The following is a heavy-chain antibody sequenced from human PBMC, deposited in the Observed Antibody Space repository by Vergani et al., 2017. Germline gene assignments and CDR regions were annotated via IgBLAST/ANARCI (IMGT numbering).Heavy chain of an antibody. J-gene: IGHJ5*02. CDR2: IDPSESYT. CDR1: GYSFTSYW. D-gene: IGHD6-13*01. CDR3: ARHVGFSAAAGTEWFDP. V-gene: IGHV5-10-1*03. Sequence: EVQLVQSGAEVKKPGESLRISCKGSGYSFTSYWISWVRQMPGKGLEWMGRIDPSESYTNYSPSFQGHVTISADKSISTAYLQWSSLKASDTAMYYCARHVGFSAAAGTEWFDPWGQGTLVTVSS.